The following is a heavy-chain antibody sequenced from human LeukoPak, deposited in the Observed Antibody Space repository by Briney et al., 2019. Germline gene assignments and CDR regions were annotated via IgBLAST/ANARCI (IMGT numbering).Heavy chain of an antibody. D-gene: IGHD2-8*01. V-gene: IGHV1-46*01. Sequence: GASVKVSCKASGYTFTRYYMHWVRQAPGQGLEWMGIINPRGGSTSYAQKFQGRVTMTRDMSTSTVYMELSSLRSEDTAVYYCARCGGIVLMVYASHIDYWGQGTLVTVSS. CDR2: INPRGGST. J-gene: IGHJ4*02. CDR1: GYTFTRYY. CDR3: ARCGGIVLMVYASHIDY.